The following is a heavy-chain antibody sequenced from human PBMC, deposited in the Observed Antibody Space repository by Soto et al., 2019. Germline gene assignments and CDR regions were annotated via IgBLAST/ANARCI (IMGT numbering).Heavy chain of an antibody. CDR3: ARGWGRIFDY. V-gene: IGHV4-34*01. CDR1: GGSFSGYY. CDR2: INHSGST. Sequence: QVQLQQWGAGLLKPSETLSLTCAVYGGSFSGYYWSWIRQPPGKGLEWIGEINHSGSTNYNPSLKRRFTISVDTSKHQSSLNMSSVTAADTAVYYCARGWGRIFDYWGQGTLVTVSS. D-gene: IGHD7-27*01. J-gene: IGHJ4*02.